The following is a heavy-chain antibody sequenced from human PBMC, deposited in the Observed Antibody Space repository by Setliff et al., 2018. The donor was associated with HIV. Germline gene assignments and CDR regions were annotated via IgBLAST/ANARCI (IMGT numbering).Heavy chain of an antibody. J-gene: IGHJ4*02. D-gene: IGHD6-13*01. CDR2: IYYSGTT. CDR3: ARGIAAAEGYFDY. V-gene: IGHV4-31*03. CDR1: GGSISSGGYY. Sequence: SETLSLTCTVSGGSISSGGYYWSWIRQHPGKGLEWIGYIYYSGTTHYNPSLKSRVFISVDTSKNQFSLKLSSVTAADTAVYYCARGIAAAEGYFDYWGQGTLVTVS.